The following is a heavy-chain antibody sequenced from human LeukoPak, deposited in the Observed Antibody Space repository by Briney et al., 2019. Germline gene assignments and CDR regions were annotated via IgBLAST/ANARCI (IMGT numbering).Heavy chain of an antibody. CDR2: ISGSGDNT. J-gene: IGHJ4*02. CDR3: AKDKSVSADYYFDY. CDR1: GFTFSSYA. V-gene: IGHV3-23*01. Sequence: GGSLRLSCAASGFTFSSYAMSWVRQAPGKGLEWVSGISGSGDNTYYADSVKGRFTVSRDNSKNTLFLQMNNLRTEDTAVYYCAKDKSVSADYYFDYWGQGTLVTVSS. D-gene: IGHD5/OR15-5a*01.